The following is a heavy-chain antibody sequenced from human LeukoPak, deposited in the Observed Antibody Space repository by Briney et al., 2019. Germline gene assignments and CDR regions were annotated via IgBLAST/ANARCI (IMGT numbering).Heavy chain of an antibody. J-gene: IGHJ5*02. CDR2: ISSSGSTI. D-gene: IGHD4-17*01. V-gene: IGHV3-11*04. Sequence: GGSLRLSCAASGFAFSDYYMSWIRQAPGKGLEWVSYISSSGSTIYYADSVKGRFTISRDNAKNSLYLQMNSLRAEDTAVYYCATEDDYGDYVSWFDPWGQGTLVTVSS. CDR3: ATEDDYGDYVSWFDP. CDR1: GFAFSDYY.